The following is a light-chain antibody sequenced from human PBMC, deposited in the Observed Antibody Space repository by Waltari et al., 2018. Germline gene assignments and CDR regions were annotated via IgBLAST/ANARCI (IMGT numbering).Light chain of an antibody. CDR1: QSISSY. CDR3: QQSYSTPIT. CDR2: AAS. V-gene: IGKV1-39*01. Sequence: DIQMTQSPSSLSASVGDRVTITCRASQSISSYLNWYKQKPGKAPQLLIYAASSLQSGVPSRFSGSGSGTDFTLTISSLQPEDFATYYCQQSYSTPITFGQGTRLEIK. J-gene: IGKJ5*01.